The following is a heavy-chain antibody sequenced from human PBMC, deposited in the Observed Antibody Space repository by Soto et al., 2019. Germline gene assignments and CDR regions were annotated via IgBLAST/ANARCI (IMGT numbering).Heavy chain of an antibody. J-gene: IGHJ4*02. CDR2: IKSKTDGGTT. CDR1: VFTFSNAW. Sequence: PGWSLRLACASSVFTFSNAWMSWVRQAPGKGLEWVGRIKSKTDGGTTDYAAPVKGRFTISRDDSKNTLYLQMNSLKTEDTAVYYCTTVPWFGELSVWGQGTLVTVSS. V-gene: IGHV3-15*01. D-gene: IGHD3-10*01. CDR3: TTVPWFGELSV.